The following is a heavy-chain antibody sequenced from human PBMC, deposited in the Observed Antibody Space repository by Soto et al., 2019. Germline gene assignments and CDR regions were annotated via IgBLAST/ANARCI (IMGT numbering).Heavy chain of an antibody. J-gene: IGHJ3*02. D-gene: IGHD2-15*01. CDR1: GFTFSDYY. CDR2: ISNSGSTI. Sequence: GGSLRLSCAASGFTFSDYYMSWIRQAPGKGLEWVSYISNSGSTIYYADSVKGRFTISRDNAKNSLYLQMNGLRAGDTAVYYCASTQDKTYWDAFDIWGQGTMVTVS. CDR3: ASTQDKTYWDAFDI. V-gene: IGHV3-11*01.